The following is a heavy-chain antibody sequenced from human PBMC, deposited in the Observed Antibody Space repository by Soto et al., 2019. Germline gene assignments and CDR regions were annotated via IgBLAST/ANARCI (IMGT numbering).Heavy chain of an antibody. D-gene: IGHD1-26*01. CDR3: ARQVGATKAFDI. V-gene: IGHV1-18*01. Sequence: ASVKVSCKASGYTFTSYGISWVLQAPGQGLEWMGWISAYNGNTNYAQKLQGRVTMTTDTSTSTAYMELRSLRSDGTAVYYCARQVGATKAFDIWGQGTMVTVSS. CDR1: GYTFTSYG. J-gene: IGHJ3*02. CDR2: ISAYNGNT.